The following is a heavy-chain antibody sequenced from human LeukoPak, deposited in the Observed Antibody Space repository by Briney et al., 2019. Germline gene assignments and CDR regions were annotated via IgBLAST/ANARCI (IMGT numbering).Heavy chain of an antibody. CDR1: GFTVSSNY. CDR3: ARDRPAGAYCGGDCLYYGMDV. D-gene: IGHD2-21*02. V-gene: IGHV3-66*01. Sequence: GGSLRLSCAASGFTVSSNYMSWVRQAPGKGLEWVSVIYSGGSTYYADSVKGRFTISRDNSKNTLYLQMNSLRAEDTAVYYYARDRPAGAYCGGDCLYYGMDVWGQGTTVTVSS. J-gene: IGHJ6*02. CDR2: IYSGGST.